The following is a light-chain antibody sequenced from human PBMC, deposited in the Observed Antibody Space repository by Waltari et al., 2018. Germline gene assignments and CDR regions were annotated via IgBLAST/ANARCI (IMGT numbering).Light chain of an antibody. Sequence: DIQMTQSPSSLSASVGDRVTITCRASQGVSDELVWFQQKPGKAPQRLIRGASRFRGGGSGTEFTLTISSLQPEDFATYFCLQHRSFPLTFGPGTKVDLK. J-gene: IGKJ3*01. CDR3: LQHRSFPLT. CDR1: QGVSDE. CDR2: GAS. V-gene: IGKV1-17*01.